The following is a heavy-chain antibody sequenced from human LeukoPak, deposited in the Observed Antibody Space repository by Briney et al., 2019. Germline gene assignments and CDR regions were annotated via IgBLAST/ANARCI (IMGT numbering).Heavy chain of an antibody. CDR2: IIPIFGTA. Sequence: ASVKVSCKASGGTFSSYAISWVRQAPGQGLEWMGGIIPIFGTANYAQKFQGRVTMTEDTSTDTAYMELSSLRSEDTAVYYCATPISPGAYYFDYWGQGTLVTVSS. V-gene: IGHV1-69*06. J-gene: IGHJ4*02. CDR3: ATPISPGAYYFDY. CDR1: GGTFSSYA.